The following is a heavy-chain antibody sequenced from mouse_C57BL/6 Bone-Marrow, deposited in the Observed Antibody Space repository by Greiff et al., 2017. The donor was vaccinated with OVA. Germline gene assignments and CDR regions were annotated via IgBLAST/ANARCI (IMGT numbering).Heavy chain of an antibody. CDR2: YPGSGNTY. D-gene: IGHD1-1*01. Sequence: VQLKQSGPELVKPGASVKMSCKASGYTFTDYYMHWVKQKPGKGLEWIGEIYPGSGNTYYNEKFKGKATLTADTSSSTAYMQLSSLTSEDSAVYFCARSGTTVVADYAMDYWGQGTSVTVSS. CDR3: RSGTTVVADYAMDY. J-gene: IGHJ4*01. CDR1: YTFTDYYM. V-gene: IGHV1-83*01.